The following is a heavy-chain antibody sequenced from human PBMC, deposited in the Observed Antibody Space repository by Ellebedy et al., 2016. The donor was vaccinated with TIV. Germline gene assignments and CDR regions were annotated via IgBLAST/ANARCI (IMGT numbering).Heavy chain of an antibody. Sequence: SETLSLTCTVSGGSISSYYWSWIRQPAGKGLEWIGRIYTSGGTNYNPSLKSRVTMSVDTSKNQFSLKVSSVTAADTAIYYCARGGTSYSDYWGQGTLVTVSS. CDR1: GGSISSYY. J-gene: IGHJ4*02. D-gene: IGHD1-1*01. V-gene: IGHV4-4*07. CDR2: IYTSGGT. CDR3: ARGGTSYSDY.